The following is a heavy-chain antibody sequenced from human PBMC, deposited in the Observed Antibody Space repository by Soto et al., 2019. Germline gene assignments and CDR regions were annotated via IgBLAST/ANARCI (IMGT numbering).Heavy chain of an antibody. CDR3: ARGGSLYWYFDL. CDR2: INTGNDNT. D-gene: IGHD1-26*01. V-gene: IGHV1-3*04. CDR1: GYTFTSYA. J-gene: IGHJ2*01. Sequence: GASVKVSCKASGYTFTSYAMHWVRQAPGQRLEWKGRINTGNDNTKNSQMFLVIVTITRDTSASTVYMELSSLRSEDTAVYYCARGGSLYWYFDLWGRVTLVTVSS.